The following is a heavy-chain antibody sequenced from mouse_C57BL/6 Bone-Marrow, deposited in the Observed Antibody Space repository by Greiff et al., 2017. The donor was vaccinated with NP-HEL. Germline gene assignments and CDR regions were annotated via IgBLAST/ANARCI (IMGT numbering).Heavy chain of an antibody. CDR2: ISSGSSTI. CDR1: GFTFSDYG. V-gene: IGHV5-17*01. Sequence: EVQLVESGGGLVKPGGSLKLSCAASGFTFSDYGMHWVRQAPEKGLAWVSYISSGSSTIYYADTVKGRFTISRDNAKNTLFLQMTSLRSEDTAMYYCARRYYGSSPYAMDYWGQGTSVTVSS. J-gene: IGHJ4*01. CDR3: ARRYYGSSPYAMDY. D-gene: IGHD1-1*01.